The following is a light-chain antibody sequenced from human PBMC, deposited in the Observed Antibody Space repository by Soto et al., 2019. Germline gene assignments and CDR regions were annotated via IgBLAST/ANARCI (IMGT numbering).Light chain of an antibody. Sequence: QSVLTQPPSASATPGQRVTISWSGSSANIGRNSVHWYQQLPGTAPKVLIYDKDQRPSGVPDRFSGSKSGTSASLAISGLQSEDEADYYCASWDDSLNGPLFGGGTKLTVL. J-gene: IGLJ3*02. CDR3: ASWDDSLNGPL. CDR2: DKD. CDR1: SANIGRNS. V-gene: IGLV1-44*01.